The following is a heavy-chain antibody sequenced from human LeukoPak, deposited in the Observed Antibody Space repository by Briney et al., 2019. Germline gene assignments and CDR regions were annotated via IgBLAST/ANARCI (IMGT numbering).Heavy chain of an antibody. CDR3: AREEQQLVYFDY. CDR2: ISAYNGNT. D-gene: IGHD6-13*01. J-gene: IGHJ4*02. CDR1: GYTFTSYG. Sequence: ASVTVSCKASGYTFTSYGISWVRQAPGQGLEWMGWISAYNGNTNYAQKLQGRVTMTTDTSTSTAYMELRSLRSDDTAVYYCAREEQQLVYFDYWGQGTLVTVSS. V-gene: IGHV1-18*01.